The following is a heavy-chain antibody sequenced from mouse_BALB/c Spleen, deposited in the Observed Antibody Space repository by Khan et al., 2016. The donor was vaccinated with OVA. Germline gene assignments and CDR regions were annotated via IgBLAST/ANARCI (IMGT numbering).Heavy chain of an antibody. D-gene: IGHD1-1*01. Sequence: QVQLKQSGPGLVAPSQSLSITCSISGFSLTTYGVNWVRQPPGQGLEWLGVIWGDGSTNYHSTLKSRLIISKDNSKRQVFLTLNSLQTDDTATYYCAKFTPDYYSMDYWGQGTSVTVSS. V-gene: IGHV2-3*01. CDR1: GFSLTTYG. CDR3: AKFTPDYYSMDY. CDR2: IWGDGST. J-gene: IGHJ4*01.